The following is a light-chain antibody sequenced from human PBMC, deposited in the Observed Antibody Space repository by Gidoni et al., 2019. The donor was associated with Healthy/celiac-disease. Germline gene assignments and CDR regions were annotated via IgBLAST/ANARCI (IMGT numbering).Light chain of an antibody. CDR2: SES. V-gene: IGKV1-27*01. Sequence: DIQMTQSPSSLSASVGDRVTITCRASQGISNSVAWYQQKPGKVPKLLIYSESTLQSGVTSRFCGSESATHLTITISRLQPEDVATYYCQKYNSAPWTFGQGTKVEIK. J-gene: IGKJ1*01. CDR1: QGISNS. CDR3: QKYNSAPWT.